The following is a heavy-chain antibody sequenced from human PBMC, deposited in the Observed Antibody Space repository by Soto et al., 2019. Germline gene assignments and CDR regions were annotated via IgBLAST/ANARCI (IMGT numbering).Heavy chain of an antibody. CDR1: GFTFSNHA. D-gene: IGHD2-2*01. CDR2: ISDSGST. CDR3: ARDPGGHYCTSTSCLYFFDH. V-gene: IGHV3-23*01. J-gene: IGHJ4*02. Sequence: EVQLLESGGALVQPGGSLRLSCAASGFTFSNHAMNWVRQAPGKGLEWVSTISDSGSTYYADSVKGPFTSSRDNSKTTLYLQMNSLRAEDTAVYYCARDPGGHYCTSTSCLYFFDHWGQGTLVIVSS.